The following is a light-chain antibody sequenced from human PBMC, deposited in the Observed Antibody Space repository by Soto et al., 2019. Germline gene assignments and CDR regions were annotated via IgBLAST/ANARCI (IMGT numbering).Light chain of an antibody. J-gene: IGLJ3*02. V-gene: IGLV2-14*03. CDR1: SSDVGAYHY. Sequence: QSSLTQPASVSGSPGQSLTISCTGTSSDVGAYHYVSWYQHHPGKAPKLLIYDVDNRPSGVSNRFSGSKSDNTASLTISGLQAEDEAEYFCASYTSSYTRVFGGGTQLTVL. CDR3: ASYTSSYTRV. CDR2: DVD.